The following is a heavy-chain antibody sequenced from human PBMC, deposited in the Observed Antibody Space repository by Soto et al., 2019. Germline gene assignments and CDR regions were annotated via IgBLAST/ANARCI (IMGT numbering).Heavy chain of an antibody. Sequence: PGVWRRRSXVATRLSWSRCDTQSLRQARGMGLDSARLIWYDASNKYYAGCVRGRFTISRDNSKNTLYLQMNSLRAEDTAVYYCARGRFYYYDSSGYSRTYFGYWDQGNLVTVAS. V-gene: IGHV3-33*01. J-gene: IGHJ4*02. CDR3: ARGRFYYYDSSGYSRTYFGY. CDR2: IWYDASNK. CDR1: RLSWSRCD. D-gene: IGHD3-22*01.